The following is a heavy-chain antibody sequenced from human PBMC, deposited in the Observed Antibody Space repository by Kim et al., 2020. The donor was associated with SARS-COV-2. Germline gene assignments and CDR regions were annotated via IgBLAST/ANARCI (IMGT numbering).Heavy chain of an antibody. J-gene: IGHJ4*02. CDR3: ARGDTYYDILTGYPPFDY. CDR1: GFTFSSYG. V-gene: IGHV3-33*01. D-gene: IGHD3-9*01. Sequence: GGSLRLSCAASGFTFSSYGMHWVRQAPGKGLEWVAVIWYDGSNKYYADSVKGRFTISRDNSKNTLYLQMNSLRAEDTAVYYCARGDTYYDILTGYPPFDYWGQGTLVTVSS. CDR2: IWYDGSNK.